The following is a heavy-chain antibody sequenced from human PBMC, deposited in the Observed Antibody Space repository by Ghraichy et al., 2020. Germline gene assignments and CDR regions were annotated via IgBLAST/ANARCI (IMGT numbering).Heavy chain of an antibody. J-gene: IGHJ6*02. V-gene: IGHV3-33*01. CDR2: IWYDGSNK. CDR1: GFTFSSYG. D-gene: IGHD6-13*01. Sequence: GWSLRLSCAASGFTFSSYGMHWVRQAPGKGLEWVAVIWYDGSNKYYADSVKGRFTISRDNSKNTLYLQMNSLRAEDTAVYYCASAHSGYSSSWQYADYGMDVWGQGTTVTVSS. CDR3: ASAHSGYSSSWQYADYGMDV.